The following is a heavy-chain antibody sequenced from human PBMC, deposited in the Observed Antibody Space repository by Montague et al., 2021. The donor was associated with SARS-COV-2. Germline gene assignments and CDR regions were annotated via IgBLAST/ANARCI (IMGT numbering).Heavy chain of an antibody. D-gene: IGHD6-13*01. V-gene: IGHV4-61*01. CDR2: LFHIDTA. J-gene: IGHJ4*02. CDR1: DGSVISTYPH. CDR3: TRGIDSYKTGY. Sequence: SETLSLTSTVSDGSVISTYPHWHWVRQSPGRGLEWIGGYLFHIDTADYNASLRSRVTISVDTSKNQFSLKLTSVTAADTAVYYCTRGIDSYKTGYWGQGIQVTVSS.